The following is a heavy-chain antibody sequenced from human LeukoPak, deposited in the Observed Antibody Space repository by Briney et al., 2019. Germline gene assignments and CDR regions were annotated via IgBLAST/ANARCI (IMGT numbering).Heavy chain of an antibody. CDR2: IYYSGST. J-gene: IGHJ4*02. Sequence: SETLSLTCTVSGGSISSTSYYWGWIRQPPGKGLEWIGSIYYSGSTYYNPSLKSRVTISVDTSKNQFSLKLSSVTAADTAVYYCARPGYSSGYYIFDYWGQGTLVTVSS. D-gene: IGHD3-22*01. V-gene: IGHV4-39*01. CDR1: GGSISSTSYY. CDR3: ARPGYSSGYYIFDY.